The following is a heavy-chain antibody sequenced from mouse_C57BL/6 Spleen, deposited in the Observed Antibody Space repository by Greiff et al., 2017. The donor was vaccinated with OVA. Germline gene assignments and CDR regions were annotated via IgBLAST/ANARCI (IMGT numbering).Heavy chain of an antibody. CDR2: IDPNSGGT. V-gene: IGHV1-72*01. D-gene: IGHD2-3*01. CDR3: ARDYDGYYGDAMDY. J-gene: IGHJ4*01. CDR1: GYTFTSSW. Sequence: QVQLQQPGAELVKPGASVKLSCKASGYTFTSSWMHWVKQRPGRGLEWSGRIDPNSGGTKYNEKFKSKATLTVDKPSSTAYMQLSSLTSEDSSVYYCARDYDGYYGDAMDYWGQGTSVTVSS.